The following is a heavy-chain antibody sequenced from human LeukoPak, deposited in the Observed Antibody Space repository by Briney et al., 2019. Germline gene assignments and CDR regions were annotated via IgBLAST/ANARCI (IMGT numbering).Heavy chain of an antibody. Sequence: ASVKVSCKASGYTFTSYYMHWVRQAPGQGLEWMGIINPSGGSTSYAQKFQGRVTMTTDTSTSTAYMELRSLRSDDTAVYYCAREIRGYCGGDCYPDAFDIWGQGTMVTVSS. D-gene: IGHD2-21*02. CDR3: AREIRGYCGGDCYPDAFDI. CDR1: GYTFTSYY. J-gene: IGHJ3*02. V-gene: IGHV1-46*01. CDR2: INPSGGST.